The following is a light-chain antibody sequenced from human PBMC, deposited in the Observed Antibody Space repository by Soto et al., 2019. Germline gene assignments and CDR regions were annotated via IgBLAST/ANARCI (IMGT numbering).Light chain of an antibody. Sequence: DIVLTQSPGTLSLSPGERATLSCRTSQAILNNYLAWFQQKPGQAPRLLIYLASNRATGIPDRFSGSGSGTDFTLTISSLEPEDFAVYYCQQLTDWPPQWTFGQGTKVDIK. J-gene: IGKJ1*01. V-gene: IGKV3D-20*02. CDR2: LAS. CDR3: QQLTDWPPQWT. CDR1: QAILNNY.